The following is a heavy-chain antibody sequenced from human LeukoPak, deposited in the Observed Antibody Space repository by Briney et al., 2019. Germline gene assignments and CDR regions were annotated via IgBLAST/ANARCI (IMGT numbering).Heavy chain of an antibody. J-gene: IGHJ5*02. CDR3: ARDPIRPVAAAVVGGWFDP. V-gene: IGHV3-13*01. D-gene: IGHD6-13*01. Sequence: GGSLRLSCAASGFTFSSYDMHWVRQATGKGLEWVSAIGTAGDTYYPGSVKGRFTISRDNSKNTLYLQMNSLRAEDTAVYYCARDPIRPVAAAVVGGWFDPWGQGTLVTVSS. CDR2: IGTAGDT. CDR1: GFTFSSYD.